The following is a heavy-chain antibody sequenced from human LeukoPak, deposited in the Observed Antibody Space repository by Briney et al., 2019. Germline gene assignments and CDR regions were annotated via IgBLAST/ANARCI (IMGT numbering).Heavy chain of an antibody. CDR1: GFTFSSYA. V-gene: IGHV3-30-3*01. J-gene: IGHJ3*02. Sequence: GRSLRLSCAASGFTFSSYAMHWVRQAPGKGLEWVAVISYDGSNKYYADSVKGRFTISRDNSKNTLYLQMNSLRAEDTAVYYCASRKEDYYDSSGGGWGAFDIWGQGTMVTVSS. CDR2: ISYDGSNK. D-gene: IGHD3-22*01. CDR3: ASRKEDYYDSSGGGWGAFDI.